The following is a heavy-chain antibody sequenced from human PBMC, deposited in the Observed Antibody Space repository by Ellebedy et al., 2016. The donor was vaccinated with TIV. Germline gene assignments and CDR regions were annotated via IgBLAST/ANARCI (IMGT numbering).Heavy chain of an antibody. J-gene: IGHJ4*02. CDR3: AREQGSGWGAFDY. V-gene: IGHV3-33*01. D-gene: IGHD6-19*01. CDR1: GFPFSSYG. CDR2: IWYDGSNK. Sequence: PGGSLRLSCAASGFPFSSYGMHWVRQAPGKGLEWVAVIWYDGSNKYYADSVKGRFTISRDNSKTTLYLQMNSLRAEDTAVYYCAREQGSGWGAFDYWGQGTLVTVSS.